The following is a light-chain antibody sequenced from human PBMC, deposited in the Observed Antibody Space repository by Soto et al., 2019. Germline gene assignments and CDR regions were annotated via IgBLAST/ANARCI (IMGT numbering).Light chain of an antibody. CDR2: GVN. V-gene: IGLV2-14*03. CDR1: SSDFGDDKY. Sequence: QSVLTQPASVSGSPGQSITVSCTGSSSDFGDDKYVSWYQQQPGKGPNLLIYGVNSRPSGISNRFSGSKSGNTASLTISGLQDEDEAEYFCGSFTTSRIGVFGGGTKLTVL. CDR3: GSFTTSRIGV. J-gene: IGLJ3*02.